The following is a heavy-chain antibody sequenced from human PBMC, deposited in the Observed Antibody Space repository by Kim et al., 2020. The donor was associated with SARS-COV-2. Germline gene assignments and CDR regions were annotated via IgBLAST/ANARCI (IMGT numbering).Heavy chain of an antibody. V-gene: IGHV3-48*03. CDR2: ISSSGSTI. CDR1: GFTFSSYE. J-gene: IGHJ4*02. D-gene: IGHD3-22*01. CDR3: ARGPLGYYYDSSGYYKTLDY. Sequence: GGSLRLSCAASGFTFSSYEMNWVRQAPGKGLEWVSYISSSGSTIYYADSVKGRFTISRDNAKNSLYLQMNSLRAEDTAVYYCARGPLGYYYDSSGYYKTLDYWGQGTLVTVSS.